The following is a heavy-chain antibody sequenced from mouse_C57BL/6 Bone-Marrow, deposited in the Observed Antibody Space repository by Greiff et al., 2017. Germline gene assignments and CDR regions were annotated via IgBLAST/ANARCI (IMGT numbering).Heavy chain of an antibody. D-gene: IGHD1-1*01. Sequence: QVTLKVSGPGILQPSQTLSLTCSFSGFSLRTFGMGVGWIRQPSGKGLEWLAHIWWDDAKYYNPALKSRLTISKDTSKNQVFLKLASVDTADTATYYCARKGGYYDCSYVGGDMDYWGQGNSVTVSS. J-gene: IGHJ4*01. CDR2: IWWDDAK. CDR3: ARKGGYYDCSYVGGDMDY. CDR1: GFSLRTFGMG. V-gene: IGHV8-8*01.